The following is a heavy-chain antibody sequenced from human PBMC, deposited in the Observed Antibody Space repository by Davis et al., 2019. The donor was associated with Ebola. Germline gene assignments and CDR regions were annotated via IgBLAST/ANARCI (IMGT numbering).Heavy chain of an antibody. Sequence: AASVKVSCKASGYTFTSYYMHWVRQAPGQGLEWMGIINPSGGSTSYAQKFQGRVTMTEDTSTDTAYMELSSLRSEDTAVYYCASNQYCTNGVCYTRAYGMDVWGKGSTVTVSS. D-gene: IGHD2-8*01. CDR3: ASNQYCTNGVCYTRAYGMDV. CDR2: INPSGGST. V-gene: IGHV1-46*01. J-gene: IGHJ6*04. CDR1: GYTFTSYY.